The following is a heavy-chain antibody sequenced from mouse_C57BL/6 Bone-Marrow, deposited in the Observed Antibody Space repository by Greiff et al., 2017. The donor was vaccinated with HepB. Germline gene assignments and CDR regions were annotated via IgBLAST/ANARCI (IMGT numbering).Heavy chain of an antibody. Sequence: DVKLVESGGGLVKPGGSLKLSCAASGFTFSSYAMSWVRQTPEKRLEWVATISDGGSYTYYPDNVKGRFTISRDNAKNNLYLQMSHLKSEDTAMYYCARDHYGSSSPWFAYWGQGTLVTVSA. CDR1: GFTFSSYA. J-gene: IGHJ3*01. CDR3: ARDHYGSSSPWFAY. V-gene: IGHV5-4*01. CDR2: ISDGGSYT. D-gene: IGHD1-1*01.